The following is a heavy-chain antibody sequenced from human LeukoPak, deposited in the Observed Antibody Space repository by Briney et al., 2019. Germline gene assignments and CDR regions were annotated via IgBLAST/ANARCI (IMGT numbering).Heavy chain of an antibody. CDR2: IYYSGST. Sequence: SETLSLTCTVSGGSISSSSYYWGWIRQPPGKGLEWIGSIYYSGSTCYNPSLKSRVTISVDTSKNQFSLKLSSVTAADTAVYYSAITGVVPVAQYLYYYYYYMDVWGKGTTVTVSS. CDR3: AITGVVPVAQYLYYYYYYMDV. J-gene: IGHJ6*03. D-gene: IGHD2-2*01. V-gene: IGHV4-39*07. CDR1: GGSISSSSYY.